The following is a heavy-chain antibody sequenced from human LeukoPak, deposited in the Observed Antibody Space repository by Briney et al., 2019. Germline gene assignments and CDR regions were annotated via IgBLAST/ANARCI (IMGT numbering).Heavy chain of an antibody. CDR2: IYYSGSP. Sequence: SQTPSLTCSVPGGSMNSYYCSWIRQSPGKGLEWIGYIYYSGSPNYNPSLKSRVTISVDTSKNQFSLKLSSVTAADTAVYYCARHVWLQPFDYWGQGALVTVSS. V-gene: IGHV4-59*08. CDR3: ARHVWLQPFDY. D-gene: IGHD3-9*01. J-gene: IGHJ4*02. CDR1: GGSMNSYY.